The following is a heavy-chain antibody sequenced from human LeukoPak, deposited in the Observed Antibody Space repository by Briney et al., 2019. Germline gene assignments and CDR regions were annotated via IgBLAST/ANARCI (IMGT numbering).Heavy chain of an antibody. CDR2: IRSSGSTI. Sequence: GGSLRLSCAASGFTFSDYYMSWIRQAPGKGLEWVSYIRSSGSTIYYADSVKGRFTISRDNAKNSLYLQLNSLRAEDTAVYYCASVYGSGSYYYYYGMDVWGQGTTVTVSS. V-gene: IGHV3-11*01. CDR3: ASVYGSGSYYYYYGMDV. CDR1: GFTFSDYY. J-gene: IGHJ6*02. D-gene: IGHD3-10*01.